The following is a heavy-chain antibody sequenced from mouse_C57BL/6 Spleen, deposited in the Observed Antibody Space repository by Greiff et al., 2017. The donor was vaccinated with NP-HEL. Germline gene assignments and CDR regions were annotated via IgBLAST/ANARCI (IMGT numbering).Heavy chain of an antibody. J-gene: IGHJ2*01. CDR3: ARDRGLNYCSSYGY. V-gene: IGHV5-4*01. Sequence: EVHLVESGGGLVKPGGSLKLSCAASGFTFSSYAMSWVRQTPEKRLEWVATISAGGSYPYYPDNVKGRCTISRDNAKNNLYLQMSHLKSEDTAMYYCARDRGLNYCSSYGYWGQGTTLTVSS. CDR1: GFTFSSYA. CDR2: ISAGGSYP. D-gene: IGHD1-1*01.